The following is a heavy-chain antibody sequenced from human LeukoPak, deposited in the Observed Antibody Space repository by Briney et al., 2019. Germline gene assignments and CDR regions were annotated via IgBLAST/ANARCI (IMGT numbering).Heavy chain of an antibody. D-gene: IGHD3-3*01. Sequence: SQTLSLTCTVSGGSISSGGYYWSWIRQPPGKGLEWIGYIYHSGSTYYNPSLKSRVTISVDRSKNQFSLKLSSVTAADTAVYYCAREFFGGDVFDIWGQGTMVTVSS. V-gene: IGHV4-30-2*01. CDR1: GGSISSGGYY. CDR3: AREFFGGDVFDI. J-gene: IGHJ3*02. CDR2: IYHSGST.